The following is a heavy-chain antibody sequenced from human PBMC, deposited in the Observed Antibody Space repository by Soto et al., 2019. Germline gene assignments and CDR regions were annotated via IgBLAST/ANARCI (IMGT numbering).Heavy chain of an antibody. V-gene: IGHV3-15*01. J-gene: IGHJ4*02. CDR3: TTGPTYYYGSAPYYFDY. D-gene: IGHD3-10*01. CDR1: GFTFINAC. CDR2: IKSKTDGGTT. Sequence: GGSQRLSWAASGFTFINACMRWVRKAQGKGLEWVGRIKSKTDGGTTDYAAPVKGRFTISRDDSKNTLYLQMNSLKTEDTAVYYCTTGPTYYYGSAPYYFDYWGQGTLVTVSS.